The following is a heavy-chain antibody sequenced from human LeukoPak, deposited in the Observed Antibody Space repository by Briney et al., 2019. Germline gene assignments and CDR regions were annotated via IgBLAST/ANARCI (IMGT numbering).Heavy chain of an antibody. D-gene: IGHD1-26*01. V-gene: IGHV4-34*01. CDR1: GGSFSDYY. Sequence: SETLSLTCAVYGGSFSDYYWRWIRQPPGRGLEWIGEINHSGSTNYNPSLKSRLTISVDTSKKQFSLQLSSVTAADTAVYYCARKVGATTYPDWFDPWGEGTLVTVSS. CDR2: INHSGST. CDR3: ARKVGATTYPDWFDP. J-gene: IGHJ5*02.